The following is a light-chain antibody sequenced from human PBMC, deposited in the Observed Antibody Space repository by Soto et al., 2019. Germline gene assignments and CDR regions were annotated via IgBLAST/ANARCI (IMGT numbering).Light chain of an antibody. J-gene: IGLJ1*01. CDR1: SSNIGGNS. V-gene: IGLV1-51*01. CDR2: DDN. CDR3: GSWDSSVSAYV. Sequence: QSVLTQPPSVSAAPGQKVTISCSGSSSNIGGNSVSWYQQLPGTAPTLLIYDDNKRPSGIPDRFSGSKSGTSATLGITGFQTGDEADYYCGSWDSSVSAYVFGNGTKVTVL.